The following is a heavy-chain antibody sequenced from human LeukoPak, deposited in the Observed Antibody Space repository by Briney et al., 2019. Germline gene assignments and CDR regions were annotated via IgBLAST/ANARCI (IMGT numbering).Heavy chain of an antibody. CDR2: INHSGST. CDR1: GGSFSGYY. D-gene: IGHD2-2*01. V-gene: IGHV4-34*01. J-gene: IGHJ4*02. Sequence: PSETLSLTCAVYGGSFSGYYRSWIRQPPGKGLEWIGEINHSGSTNCNPSLKSRVTISVDTSKNQFSLKLSSVTAADTAVYYCARPHGLDIVVVPAAIPPYNTLYYFDYWGQGTLVTVSS. CDR3: ARPHGLDIVVVPAAIPPYNTLYYFDY.